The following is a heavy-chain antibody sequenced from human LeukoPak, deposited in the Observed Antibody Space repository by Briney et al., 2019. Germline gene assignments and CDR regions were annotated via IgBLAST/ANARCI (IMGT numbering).Heavy chain of an antibody. CDR1: GYSISSGYY. Sequence: PSETLSLTCTVSGYSISSGYYWDWIRQPPGKGLEWIGSIYHSGSTYYNPSLKTRVTISLDTSRNQFSLKLNSVTAADTAVYYCAKSNGYGLVDIWGQGTMVTVSS. CDR2: IYHSGST. J-gene: IGHJ3*02. V-gene: IGHV4-38-2*02. D-gene: IGHD3-10*01. CDR3: AKSNGYGLVDI.